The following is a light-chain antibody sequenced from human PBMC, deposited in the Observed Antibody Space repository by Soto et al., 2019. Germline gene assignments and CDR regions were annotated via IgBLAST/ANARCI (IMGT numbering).Light chain of an antibody. V-gene: IGKV3-20*01. Sequence: EIVLTQSPGTLSLSPGERATLSCRASQSVSSSYLAWYQQKPGQAPRLLIYGASSRATGIPDRFSGSGSGTDFTLTISRLEPEDFAVYSCQQYGSSTVTFGHGTKVDIK. CDR3: QQYGSSTVT. J-gene: IGKJ3*01. CDR1: QSVSSSY. CDR2: GAS.